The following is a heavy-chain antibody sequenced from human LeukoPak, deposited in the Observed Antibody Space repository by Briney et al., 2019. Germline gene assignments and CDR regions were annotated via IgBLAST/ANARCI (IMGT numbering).Heavy chain of an antibody. CDR2: TYYRSNLYN. CDR3: ARDNFGQGDGYNYVQGDAFDI. D-gene: IGHD5-24*01. CDR1: GDSFSSNSAA. Sequence: SQTLSLTCAISGDSFSSNSAAWNWIRQSPSRGLEWLGRTYYRSNLYNDYAVSVKSRITINPDTSKNQFSLQLNSVTPEDTAVYYCARDNFGQGDGYNYVQGDAFDIWGQGTMVTVSS. V-gene: IGHV6-1*01. J-gene: IGHJ3*02.